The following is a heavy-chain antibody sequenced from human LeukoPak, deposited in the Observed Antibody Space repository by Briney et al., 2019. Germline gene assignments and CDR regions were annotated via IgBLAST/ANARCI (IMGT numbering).Heavy chain of an antibody. D-gene: IGHD4-11*01. Sequence: SETLSLTCTVWGVPISSYYWSWVRQPAGKGLEGVGGIYTSGSTNYNPSLKSRVTMSVDTSKNQFSLKLSSVTAPDTAVYYCARDLRVTTIRYYYYGMDVWGQGTTVTVSS. CDR1: GVPISSYY. J-gene: IGHJ6*02. CDR2: IYTSGST. CDR3: ARDLRVTTIRYYYYGMDV. V-gene: IGHV4-4*07.